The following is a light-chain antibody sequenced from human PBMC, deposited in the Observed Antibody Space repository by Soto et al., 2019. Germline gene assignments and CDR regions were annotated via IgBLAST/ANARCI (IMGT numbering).Light chain of an antibody. V-gene: IGKV3-15*01. Sequence: EIVMTQSPATLSVSPGERATLSCRTSHSVSSNLAWYQQKPGQAPSLLIYGASTRATGIPARFSGSGSGTEFTLTISSLQSEDFAWYYCQQYNNWPGTFGQGNKVQIK. CDR2: GAS. CDR3: QQYNNWPGT. J-gene: IGKJ1*01. CDR1: HSVSSN.